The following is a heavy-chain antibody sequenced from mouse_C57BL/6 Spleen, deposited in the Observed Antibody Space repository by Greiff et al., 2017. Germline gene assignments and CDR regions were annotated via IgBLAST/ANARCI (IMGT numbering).Heavy chain of an antibody. CDR1: GFSLTSYA. D-gene: IGHD2-2*01. CDR3: ARNGYDGGYYAMDY. J-gene: IGHJ4*01. CDR2: IWTGGGT. Sequence: QVQLKQSGPGLVAPSQSLSITCTVSGFSLTSYAISWVRQPPGKGLEWLGVIWTGGGTNYNSALKSRLSISKDNSKIQVFLKMNSLQTDDTARYYCARNGYDGGYYAMDYWGQGTSVTVSS. V-gene: IGHV2-9-1*01.